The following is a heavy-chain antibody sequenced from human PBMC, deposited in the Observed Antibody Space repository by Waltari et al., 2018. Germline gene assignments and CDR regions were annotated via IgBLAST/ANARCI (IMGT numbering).Heavy chain of an antibody. CDR2: IRYDGSNK. CDR3: AKDKSIAVAGFFDY. J-gene: IGHJ4*02. Sequence: QVQLVESGGGVVQPGGSLRLSCAASGFTFSRYAMQWVRPAPGKGLEWVAFIRYDGSNKYYADSVKGRFTISRDNSKNTLYLQMNSLRAEDTAVYYCAKDKSIAVAGFFDYWGQGTLVTVSS. D-gene: IGHD6-19*01. V-gene: IGHV3-30*02. CDR1: GFTFSRYA.